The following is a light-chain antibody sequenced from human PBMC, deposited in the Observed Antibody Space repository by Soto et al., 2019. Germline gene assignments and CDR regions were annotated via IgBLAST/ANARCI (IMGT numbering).Light chain of an antibody. V-gene: IGLV2-14*01. J-gene: IGLJ2*01. CDR2: EVI. CDR1: SSDLGTYNY. Sequence: QSALTQPASVSGSPGQSITISCTGTSSDLGTYNYVSWYQQRPGKAPKLVIYEVINRPSGVSNRFSGSKSGNTASLTISGLQAEDEADYYCSSYTTSSTLYVVFGGGTKVTVL. CDR3: SSYTTSSTLYVV.